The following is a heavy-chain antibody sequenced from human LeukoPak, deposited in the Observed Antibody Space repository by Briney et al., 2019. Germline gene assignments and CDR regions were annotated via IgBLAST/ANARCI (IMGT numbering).Heavy chain of an antibody. J-gene: IGHJ5*02. CDR2: IYTSGST. CDR3: ARARAAAGRVDWFDP. CDR1: GGSISSYY. Sequence: PSETLSLTCTFSGGSISSYYWSWIRQPAGKGLEWIGRIYTSGSTNYNPSLKSRVTMSVDTSKNQFSLKLSSVTAADTAVYYCARARAAAGRVDWFDPWGQGTLVTVSS. D-gene: IGHD6-13*01. V-gene: IGHV4-4*07.